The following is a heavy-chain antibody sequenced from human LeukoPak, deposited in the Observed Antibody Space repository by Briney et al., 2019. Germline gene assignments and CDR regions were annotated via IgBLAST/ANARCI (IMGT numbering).Heavy chain of an antibody. D-gene: IGHD3-10*01. CDR2: ISSSGSTI. V-gene: IGHV3-11*01. CDR3: ARERVMVRGSGNWFDP. CDR1: GFTLSDYY. Sequence: GRSLRLSCAASGFTLSDYYMSWIRQAPGKGLEWVSYISSSGSTIYYTDSVKGRFTISRDNAKNSLYLQMSSRRAEDTAVYYCARERVMVRGSGNWFDPWGQGTLVTVSS. J-gene: IGHJ5*02.